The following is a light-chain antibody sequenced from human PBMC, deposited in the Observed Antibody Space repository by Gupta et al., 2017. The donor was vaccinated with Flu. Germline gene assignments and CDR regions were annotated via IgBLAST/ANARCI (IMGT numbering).Light chain of an antibody. J-gene: IGLJ3*02. V-gene: IGLV2-14*01. CDR1: SSDVGGYNY. CDR3: NSYTSNSTWV. CDR2: EVS. Sequence: SIAISCTGTSSDVGGYNYVSWYQQHPGKAPKLMIYEVSNRPSGISDRFSGSKSGNTASLTISGLQAEDEADYYCNSYTSNSTWVFGGGTKLTVL.